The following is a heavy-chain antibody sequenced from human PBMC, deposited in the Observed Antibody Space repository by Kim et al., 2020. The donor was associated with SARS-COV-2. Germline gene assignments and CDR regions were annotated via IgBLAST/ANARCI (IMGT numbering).Heavy chain of an antibody. CDR2: ISSSSSYI. D-gene: IGHD6-6*01. V-gene: IGHV3-21*01. J-gene: IGHJ6*02. Sequence: GGSLRLSCAASGFTFSSYSMNWVRQAPGKGLEWVSSISSSSSYIYYADSVKGRFTISRDNAKNSLYLQMNSLRAEDTAVYYCARDNRRAARPSPRLNYYYGMDVWGQGTTVTVSS. CDR1: GFTFSSYS. CDR3: ARDNRRAARPSPRLNYYYGMDV.